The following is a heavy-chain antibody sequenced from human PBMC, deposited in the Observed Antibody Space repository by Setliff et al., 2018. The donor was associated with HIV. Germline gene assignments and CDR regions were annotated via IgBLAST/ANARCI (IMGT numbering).Heavy chain of an antibody. Sequence: SETLSLTCTVSGGSVSSGSYYWSWIRQPPGKGLEWIGYVYYSGSTKHNPSLKSRVTISLDTSKNQFSLKLTSVTAADTAVYYCARIGSGWSVGWFDPWGQGTLVTVSS. CDR1: GGSVSSGSYY. D-gene: IGHD6-13*01. J-gene: IGHJ5*02. CDR3: ARIGSGWSVGWFDP. CDR2: VYYSGST. V-gene: IGHV4-61*01.